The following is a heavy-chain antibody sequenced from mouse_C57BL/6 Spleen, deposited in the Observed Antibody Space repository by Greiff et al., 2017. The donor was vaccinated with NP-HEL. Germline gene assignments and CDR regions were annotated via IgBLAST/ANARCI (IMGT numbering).Heavy chain of an antibody. CDR2: ISSGGDYI. D-gene: IGHD2-3*01. V-gene: IGHV5-9-1*02. Sequence: EVHLVESGEGLVKPGGSLKLSCAASGFTFSSYAMSWVRQTPEKRLEWVAYISSGGDYIYYADTVKGRFTISRDNARNTLYLQMSSLKSEDTAMYYCTRDEGYGNYDYWGQGTTLTVSS. CDR3: TRDEGYGNYDY. J-gene: IGHJ2*01. CDR1: GFTFSSYA.